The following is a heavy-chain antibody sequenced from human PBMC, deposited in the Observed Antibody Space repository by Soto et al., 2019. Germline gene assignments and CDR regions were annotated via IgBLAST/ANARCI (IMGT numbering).Heavy chain of an antibody. Sequence: QVQLVESGGGVVQPGRSLRLSCAASGFTFSSYGMHWVRQAPGKGLEWVAVISYDGSNKYYADSVKGRFIISRDNSKNTLYLQMNSLRAEDTAVYYCAKVKGYKNYYYYGMDVWGQGTTVTVSS. V-gene: IGHV3-30*18. CDR2: ISYDGSNK. CDR1: GFTFSSYG. CDR3: AKVKGYKNYYYYGMDV. D-gene: IGHD1-1*01. J-gene: IGHJ6*02.